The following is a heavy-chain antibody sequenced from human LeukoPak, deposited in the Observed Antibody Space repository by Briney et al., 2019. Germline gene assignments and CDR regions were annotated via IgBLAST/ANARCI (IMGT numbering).Heavy chain of an antibody. CDR3: ARTADIVATITEYQYYFDY. CDR1: GGSISSSSYY. D-gene: IGHD5-12*01. J-gene: IGHJ4*02. V-gene: IGHV4-39*07. Sequence: SETLSLTCTVSGGSISSSSYYWGWIRQPPGKGLEWIGSIYYSGSTYYNPSLKSRVTISVDTSKNQFSLKLSSVTAADTAVYYCARTADIVATITEYQYYFDYWGQGTLVTVSS. CDR2: IYYSGST.